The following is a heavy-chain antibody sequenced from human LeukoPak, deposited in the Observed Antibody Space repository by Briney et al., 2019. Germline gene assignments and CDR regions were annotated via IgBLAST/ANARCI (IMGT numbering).Heavy chain of an antibody. CDR1: GFTFSSQA. Sequence: GGSLRLSCAASGFTFSSQAMSWVRQTPGKGLEWVSSIDGSSSHIYYADSVKGRFTISRDNSKNTMYLQVNSLRAEDTAVYYCARGYTYFVSWGQGTLVTVSS. V-gene: IGHV3-23*01. CDR3: ARGYTYFVS. CDR2: IDGSSSHI. J-gene: IGHJ4*02. D-gene: IGHD5-18*01.